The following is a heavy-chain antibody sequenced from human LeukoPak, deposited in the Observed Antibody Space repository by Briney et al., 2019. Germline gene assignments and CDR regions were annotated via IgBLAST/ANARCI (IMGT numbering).Heavy chain of an antibody. Sequence: SETLSLTCTVSGGSISSYYWSWIRQPPGKGLEWIGYIYYSGSTNYNPSLKSRVTISVDTSKNQFSLKLSSVTAADTAVYYCARALSSGWRKYYFDYRGQGTLVTVSS. J-gene: IGHJ4*02. CDR3: ARALSSGWRKYYFDY. V-gene: IGHV4-59*01. CDR1: GGSISSYY. CDR2: IYYSGST. D-gene: IGHD6-19*01.